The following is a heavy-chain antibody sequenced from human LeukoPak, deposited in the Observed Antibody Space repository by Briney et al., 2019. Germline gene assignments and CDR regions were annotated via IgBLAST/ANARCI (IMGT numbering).Heavy chain of an antibody. CDR2: INHSGST. Sequence: SETLSLTCAVYGGSFSGYYWSWLRQPPGKGLEWIGEINHSGSTNYNPSLKSRVTISVDTSKNQFSLKLSSVTAADTAVYYCARGNSGPGGPHAFDIWGQGTMVTVSS. CDR1: GGSFSGYY. V-gene: IGHV4-34*01. CDR3: ARGNSGPGGPHAFDI. J-gene: IGHJ3*02. D-gene: IGHD2-15*01.